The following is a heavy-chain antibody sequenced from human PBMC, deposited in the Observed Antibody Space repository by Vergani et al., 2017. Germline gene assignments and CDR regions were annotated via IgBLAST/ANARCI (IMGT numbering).Heavy chain of an antibody. V-gene: IGHV5-51*03. Sequence: EVQLVQSATEVKKPGESLKISCKGSGYSFTNYWIGWVRQMPGKGLEWMGSIYPDDSDTRYSPSFQGQVTISGDKSISTAYLQWSSLKASDTALYYCARRPLLCSGIPNCYRGNWFFDLWGRGTLVTVSS. CDR2: IYPDDSDT. J-gene: IGHJ2*01. D-gene: IGHD2-2*02. CDR3: ARRPLLCSGIPNCYRGNWFFDL. CDR1: GYSFTNYW.